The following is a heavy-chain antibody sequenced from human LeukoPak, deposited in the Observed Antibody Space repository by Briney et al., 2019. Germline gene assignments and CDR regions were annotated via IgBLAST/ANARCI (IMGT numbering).Heavy chain of an antibody. Sequence: ASVKVSCKASGGTFSSYAISWVRQAPGQGLEWMGGIIPIFGTANYAQKFQGRVTITADEPTSAAYMELSSLRSEGTAVYYCARRDFQGPWAYWGQGTLVTVSS. D-gene: IGHD2/OR15-2a*01. J-gene: IGHJ4*02. CDR2: IIPIFGTA. CDR1: GGTFSSYA. CDR3: ARRDFQGPWAY. V-gene: IGHV1-69*13.